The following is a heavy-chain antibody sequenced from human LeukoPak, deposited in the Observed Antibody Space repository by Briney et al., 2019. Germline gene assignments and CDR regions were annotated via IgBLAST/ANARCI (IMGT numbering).Heavy chain of an antibody. J-gene: IGHJ4*02. CDR1: GFSFSSYT. CDR2: ISGGGDTT. Sequence: PGGSLRLSCSASGFSFSSYTMTWVRQAPGKGPEWVSIISGGGDTTFYTDSVKGRFTISRDNSKNTLYLQMNSLRAEDTAVYYCAKTRGILTGYPYFDYWGQGTLVTVSS. D-gene: IGHD3-9*01. V-gene: IGHV3-23*01. CDR3: AKTRGILTGYPYFDY.